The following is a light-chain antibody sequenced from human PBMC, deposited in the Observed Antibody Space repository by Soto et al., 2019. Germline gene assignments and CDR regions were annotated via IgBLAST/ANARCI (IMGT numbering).Light chain of an antibody. V-gene: IGKV3-11*01. CDR2: DGS. CDR3: QQRSFWLT. J-gene: IGKJ4*01. CDR1: QSISTY. Sequence: EIVLTQSPATLSLSPGERATLSCRASQSISTYLAWYQQKPGQAPRLLIYDGSIRATGIPARFSGSGSGTDFTLTISSLEPEDFAVYYCQQRSFWLTFGGGTKVE.